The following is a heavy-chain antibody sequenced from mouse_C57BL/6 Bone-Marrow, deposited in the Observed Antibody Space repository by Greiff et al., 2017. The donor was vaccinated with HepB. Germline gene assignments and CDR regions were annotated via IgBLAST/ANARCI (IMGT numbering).Heavy chain of an antibody. CDR2: IDPENGDT. D-gene: IGHD1-1*01. V-gene: IGHV14-4*01. CDR3: TPYYYGSSYDAMDY. J-gene: IGHJ4*01. Sequence: EVQLQQSGAELVRPGASVKLSCTASGFNIKDDYMHWVKQRPEQGLEWIGWIDPENGDTEYASEFQGKTTITADPSSNTAYLQLSSLTSEDTAVYYCTPYYYGSSYDAMDYWCPGTSVTVSS. CDR1: GFNIKDDY.